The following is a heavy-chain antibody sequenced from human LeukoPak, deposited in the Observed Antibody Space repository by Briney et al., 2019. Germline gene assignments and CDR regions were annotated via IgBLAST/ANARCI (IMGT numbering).Heavy chain of an antibody. J-gene: IGHJ4*02. CDR3: ARGSPPDY. Sequence: QSGGSLRLSCAASGFTFSGYAMYWVRQAPGEGLEWVAVISYDGSNKYYSDSVKGRFTISKDNSKNTLYLQMNSLRAEDTAVYYCARGSPPDYWGQGTLVTVSS. CDR2: ISYDGSNK. CDR1: GFTFSGYA. V-gene: IGHV3-30-3*01.